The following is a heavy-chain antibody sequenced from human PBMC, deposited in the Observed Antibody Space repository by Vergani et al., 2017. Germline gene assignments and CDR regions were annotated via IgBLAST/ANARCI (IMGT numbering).Heavy chain of an antibody. D-gene: IGHD2-8*02. V-gene: IGHV3-73*01. J-gene: IGHJ2*01. CDR3: AGGNGYFDL. Sequence: VQLVESGGGVVQPGRSLKHSCAASGFTFSGSAMHWVRPPSGKGLEWVGRIRSKANSYSTVYAASVKGRCTISRDDSKNTAYLQMNSLKTEDTAVYYCAGGNGYFDLWGRGTLVTVSS. CDR2: IRSKANSYST. CDR1: GFTFSGSA.